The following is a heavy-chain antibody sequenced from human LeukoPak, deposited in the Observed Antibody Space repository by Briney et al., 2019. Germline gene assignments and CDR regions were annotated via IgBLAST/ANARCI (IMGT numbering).Heavy chain of an antibody. V-gene: IGHV3-23*01. D-gene: IGHD2-2*01. CDR3: AKDRQTYCSSTSCYLNWFDP. CDR1: GLTFSNYA. CDR2: ISGSGDRT. Sequence: PGGSLRLSCAASGLTFSNYAMSWVRQAPGKGLEWVSAISGSGDRTYYADSVKGRFTISRDNSKNTLYLQMNNLRAEDTAMYYCAKDRQTYCSSTSCYLNWFDPWGQGTLVTVSS. J-gene: IGHJ5*02.